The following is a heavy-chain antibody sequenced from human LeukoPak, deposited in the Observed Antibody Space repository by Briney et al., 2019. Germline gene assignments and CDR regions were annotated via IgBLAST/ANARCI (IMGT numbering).Heavy chain of an antibody. J-gene: IGHJ6*02. CDR2: ISAYNGNT. Sequence: EASVKVSCTASGYTFTSYGISWVRQAPGQGLEWMGWISAYNGNTNYAQKLQGRVTMTTDTSTSTAYMELRSLRSDDTAVYYCARASSGSGSYYNYYYYYGMDVWGQGTTVTVSS. D-gene: IGHD3-10*01. V-gene: IGHV1-18*01. CDR1: GYTFTSYG. CDR3: ARASSGSGSYYNYYYYYGMDV.